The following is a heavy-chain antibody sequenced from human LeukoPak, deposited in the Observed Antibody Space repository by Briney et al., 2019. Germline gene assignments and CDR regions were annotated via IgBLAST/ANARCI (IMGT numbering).Heavy chain of an antibody. J-gene: IGHJ4*02. CDR3: AIIVVVPGAYYFDY. D-gene: IGHD2-2*01. CDR2: IYYSGST. Sequence: TLSLTCIVTAACRSRGSYSWGGVRQPTGKGLEWIGSIYYSGSTYYNPSLKSRVTISVDTSKNQFSLKLSSVTAADTAVYYCAIIVVVPGAYYFDYWGQGTLVTVSS. CDR1: AACRSRGSYS. V-gene: IGHV4-39*07.